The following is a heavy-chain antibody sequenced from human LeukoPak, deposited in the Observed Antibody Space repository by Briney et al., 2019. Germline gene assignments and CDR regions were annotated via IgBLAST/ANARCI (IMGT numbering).Heavy chain of an antibody. J-gene: IGHJ6*03. CDR1: GGTFSSYA. CDR3: ARGVSPETYHYYMDV. V-gene: IGHV1-69*05. Sequence: ASVKVSCKASGGTFSSYAISWVRQAPGQGLEWMGGIIPIFGTANYAQKFQGRVTITTDESTSTAYMELSSLRSEDTAVYYCARGVSPETYHYYMDVWGKGTTVTVSS. CDR2: IIPIFGTA. D-gene: IGHD1-14*01.